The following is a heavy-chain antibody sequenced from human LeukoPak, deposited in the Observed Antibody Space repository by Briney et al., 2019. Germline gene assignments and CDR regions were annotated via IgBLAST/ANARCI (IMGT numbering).Heavy chain of an antibody. J-gene: IGHJ5*02. V-gene: IGHV4-34*01. CDR3: AREYNEYPENWFDP. CDR1: GGSFSGYY. Sequence: KPSETLSLTCAVYGGSFSGYYRSWIRQPPGKGLEWIGEINHSGSTNYNPSLKSRVTISVDTSKNQFSLKLSSVTAADTAVYYCAREYNEYPENWFDPWGQGTLVTVSS. CDR2: INHSGST. D-gene: IGHD1-1*01.